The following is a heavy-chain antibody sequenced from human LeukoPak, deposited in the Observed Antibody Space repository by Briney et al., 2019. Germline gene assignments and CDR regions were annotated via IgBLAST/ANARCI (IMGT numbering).Heavy chain of an antibody. J-gene: IGHJ6*03. Sequence: GASVKVSCKASGYTFTSYYMHWVRQAPRQGLEWMGIINPSGGSTSYAQKFQGRVTMTRDTSTSTVYMELSSLRSEDTAVYYCARDAIDRIAAAGSDYYYYYMDVWGKGTTVTISS. V-gene: IGHV1-46*01. CDR2: INPSGGST. CDR1: GYTFTSYY. CDR3: ARDAIDRIAAAGSDYYYYYMDV. D-gene: IGHD6-13*01.